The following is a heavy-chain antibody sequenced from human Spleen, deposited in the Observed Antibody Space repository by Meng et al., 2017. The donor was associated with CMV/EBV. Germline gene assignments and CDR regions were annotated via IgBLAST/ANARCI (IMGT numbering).Heavy chain of an antibody. CDR2: INGNGDST. V-gene: IGHV3-20*03. CDR1: GFIFDDYG. D-gene: IGHD1-7*01. Sequence: ATSGFIFDDYGMSWVRQAPGKGLEWVSGINGNGDSTGHADSVKGRVTISRDKAKNSLYLQMKSLRAEDTALYYCARGGTFDWNYEDSWGQGTLVTVSS. CDR3: ARGGTFDWNYEDS. J-gene: IGHJ4*02.